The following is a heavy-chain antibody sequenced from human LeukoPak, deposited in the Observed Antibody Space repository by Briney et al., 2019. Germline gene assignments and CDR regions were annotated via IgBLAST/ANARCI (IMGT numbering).Heavy chain of an antibody. Sequence: SETLSLTCTVSGGSISSYYWSWIRQPPGKGLEGIGYIYYSGSTNYNPSLKSRVTISVATSKNQFSLKLSSVTAADTAVYYCARLGYPNGSGSYTVLDYWGQGTLVTVSS. CDR3: ARLGYPNGSGSYTVLDY. CDR1: GGSISSYY. V-gene: IGHV4-59*01. CDR2: IYYSGST. D-gene: IGHD3-10*01. J-gene: IGHJ4*02.